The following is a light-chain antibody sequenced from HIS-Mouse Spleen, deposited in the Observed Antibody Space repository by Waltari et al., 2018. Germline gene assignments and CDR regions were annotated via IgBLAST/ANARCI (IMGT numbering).Light chain of an antibody. CDR3: YSSDSSSTHRV. J-gene: IGLJ2*01. CDR2: EDS. V-gene: IGLV3-10*01. Sequence: YELTQPPPVSVSPEQTCMITCSAYAVPKNYVYWYQQKSGQAPVLVIYEDSKRPSGVSERFSGSSSGKMATLTISGDQVEDEADYYCYSSDSSSTHRVFGGGTKLTVL. CDR1: AVPKNY.